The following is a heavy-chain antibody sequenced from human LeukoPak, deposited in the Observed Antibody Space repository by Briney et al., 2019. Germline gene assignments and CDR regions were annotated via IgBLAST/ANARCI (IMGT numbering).Heavy chain of an antibody. D-gene: IGHD1-1*01. CDR3: ARGPPRGKYYYMDV. Sequence: GGSLRLSCAASGFTFSSFDMHWVRQPTGQGLEWVSTIGTASDTYYPGSVEGRFTLSRDNAKNSLYLQMNSLTAGDTVVYYCARGPPRGKYYYMDVWGKGTTATVSS. V-gene: IGHV3-13*01. CDR2: IGTASDT. J-gene: IGHJ6*03. CDR1: GFTFSSFD.